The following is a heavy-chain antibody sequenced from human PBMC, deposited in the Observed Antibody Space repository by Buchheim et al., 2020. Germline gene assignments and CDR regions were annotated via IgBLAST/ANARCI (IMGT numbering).Heavy chain of an antibody. Sequence: QVQLVQSGAEVKKPGASVKVSCKASGYTFTSYDINWVRQATGQGLEWMGWMNPNSGNTGYAQKFQGRVTMTRNTSISTAYMELSSLRSEDTAVYYCARGGTAMPNSLVSGWLQWGYYYYGMDVWGQGTT. J-gene: IGHJ6*02. CDR2: MNPNSGNT. V-gene: IGHV1-8*01. CDR3: ARGGTAMPNSLVSGWLQWGYYYYGMDV. D-gene: IGHD5-24*01. CDR1: GYTFTSYD.